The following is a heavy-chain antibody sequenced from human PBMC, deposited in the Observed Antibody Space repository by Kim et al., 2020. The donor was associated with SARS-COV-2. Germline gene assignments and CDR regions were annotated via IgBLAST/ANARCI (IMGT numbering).Heavy chain of an antibody. V-gene: IGHV4-34*01. J-gene: IGHJ4*02. D-gene: IGHD6-19*01. CDR1: GGSFRGYY. CDR3: ARGGRIAVADTDY. Sequence: SETLSLTCAVYGGSFRGYYWSWIRQPPGKGLEWIGEINHSGSTNYNPSLKSRVTISVDTSKNQFSLKLSYMTAADTAGYYCARGGRIAVADTDYWGQGTLVTGSS. CDR2: INHSGST.